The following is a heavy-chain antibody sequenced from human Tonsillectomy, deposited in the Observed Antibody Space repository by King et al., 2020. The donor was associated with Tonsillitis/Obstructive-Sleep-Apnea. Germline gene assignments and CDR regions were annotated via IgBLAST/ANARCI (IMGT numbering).Heavy chain of an antibody. V-gene: IGHV3-30*18. D-gene: IGHD3-10*02. CDR2: ISYDGSNK. CDR1: GFTFSSYG. CDR3: AKETIADLVRGVSPVYYYFGFDV. Sequence: QLVQSGGGVVQPGRSLRLSCAASGFTFSSYGMHWVRQAPGKGLEWGAVISYDGSNKYYADSVKGRFTISRDNSKKTLYLQMNRLRAEDTAGSYCAKETIADLVRGVSPVYYYFGFDVWGQGTTVTVSS. J-gene: IGHJ6*02.